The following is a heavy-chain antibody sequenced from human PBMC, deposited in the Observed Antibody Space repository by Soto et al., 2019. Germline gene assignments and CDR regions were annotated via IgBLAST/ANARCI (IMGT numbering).Heavy chain of an antibody. V-gene: IGHV3-21*06. CDR1: GFTFTRYS. CDR3: ARESEDLTSNFDY. CDR2: ISSTTNYI. J-gene: IGHJ4*02. Sequence: RLSLRLSCAASGFTFTRYSMNWVRQAPGKGLEWVSSISSTTNYIYYGDSMKGRFTISRDNAKNSLYLEMNSLRAEDTAVYYCARESEDLTSNFDYWGQGTLDTVSS.